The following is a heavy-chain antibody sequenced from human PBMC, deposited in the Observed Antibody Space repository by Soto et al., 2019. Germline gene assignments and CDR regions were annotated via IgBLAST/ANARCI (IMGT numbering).Heavy chain of an antibody. CDR2: INHSGST. J-gene: IGHJ4*02. V-gene: IGHV4-34*01. D-gene: IGHD2-2*01. CDR3: ARGRGEGYCSTTSCYGY. CDR1: GGSFSDYY. Sequence: QVQLKQWGAGLLKPSETLSLTCAVYGGSFSDYYWSWIRQPPGKGLEWIGEINHSGSTNYKPSLKRRVTISVDTSKNQFSLKLSSMTAADTAVYCCARGRGEGYCSTTSCYGYWGQGTLVTVSS.